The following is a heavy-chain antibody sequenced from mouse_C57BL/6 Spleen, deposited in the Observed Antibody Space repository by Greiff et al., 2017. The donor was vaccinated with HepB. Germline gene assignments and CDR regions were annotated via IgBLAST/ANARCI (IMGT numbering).Heavy chain of an antibody. D-gene: IGHD1-1*02. V-gene: IGHV7-3*01. Sequence: EVMLVESGGGLVQPGGSLSLSCAASGFTFTDYYMSWVRQPPGKALEWLGFIRNKANGYTTEYSASVKGRFTISRDNSHSILYLQMNALRAEDSATYYCARYMGATFYAMDYWGQGTTVTVSS. CDR3: ARYMGATFYAMDY. CDR2: IRNKANGYTT. CDR1: GFTFTDYY. J-gene: IGHJ4*01.